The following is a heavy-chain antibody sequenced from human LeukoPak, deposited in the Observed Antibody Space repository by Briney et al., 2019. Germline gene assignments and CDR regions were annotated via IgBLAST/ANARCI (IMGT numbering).Heavy chain of an antibody. CDR1: GGFISSGAYF. CDR2: INHSGST. J-gene: IGHJ4*02. CDR3: ARAPLLLPDY. Sequence: TSQTLSLTCTVSGGFISSGAYFWGWIRQPPGKGLEWIGEINHSGSTNYNPSLKSRVTISVDTSKNQFSLKLSSVTAADTAVYYCARAPLLLPDYWGQGTLVTVSS. D-gene: IGHD3-22*01. V-gene: IGHV4-39*07.